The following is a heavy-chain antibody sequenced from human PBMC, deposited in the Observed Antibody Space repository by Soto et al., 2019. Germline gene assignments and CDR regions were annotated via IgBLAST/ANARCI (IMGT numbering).Heavy chain of an antibody. Sequence: QVQLVQSGAEVKKPGSSVKVSCKASGGTFSSYAISWVRQAPGQGLEWMGGIIPIFGTANYAQKFQGRVTITAHKSTSTAYMELSSLRSEDTAVYYCARGLRYGINGVCYKHAYGMDVWGKGSTVTVSS. V-gene: IGHV1-69*06. J-gene: IGHJ6*04. D-gene: IGHD2-8*01. CDR3: ARGLRYGINGVCYKHAYGMDV. CDR1: GGTFSSYA. CDR2: IIPIFGTA.